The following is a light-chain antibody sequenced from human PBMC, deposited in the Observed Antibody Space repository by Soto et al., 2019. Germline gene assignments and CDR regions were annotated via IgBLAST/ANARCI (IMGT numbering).Light chain of an antibody. Sequence: EILLPQSPGTLSLPPGERATLSCRASQSVSSTYLAWYQQNPGQAPRLLIYDASSRATGIPDRFSGSGSGTDFTLTISRLEPEDFAMYYCQQYSSSPLTFGQGTRLEIK. CDR1: QSVSSTY. V-gene: IGKV3-20*01. J-gene: IGKJ5*01. CDR3: QQYSSSPLT. CDR2: DAS.